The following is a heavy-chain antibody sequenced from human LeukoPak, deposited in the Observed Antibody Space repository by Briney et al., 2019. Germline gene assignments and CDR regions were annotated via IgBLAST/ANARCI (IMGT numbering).Heavy chain of an antibody. D-gene: IGHD3-22*01. Sequence: TSETLSLTCAVYGGSFSGYYWGWIGQPPGKGLEWIGQMNHSGSTNYNPSLKSRVTISVDTSKNQFSLKLSSVTAADTAVYYCARFPGYDSSGYYYEYAFDIWGQGTMVTVSS. CDR1: GGSFSGYY. CDR2: MNHSGST. V-gene: IGHV4-34*01. CDR3: ARFPGYDSSGYYYEYAFDI. J-gene: IGHJ3*02.